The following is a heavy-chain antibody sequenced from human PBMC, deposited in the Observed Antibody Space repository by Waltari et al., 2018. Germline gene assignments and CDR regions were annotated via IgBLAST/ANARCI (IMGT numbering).Heavy chain of an antibody. V-gene: IGHV3-33*01. CDR2: IWYDGSNK. J-gene: IGHJ4*02. CDR1: GFTFSSYG. Sequence: QVQLVESGGGVVQPGRSLRLSCAASGFTFSSYGMHWVRQAPGKGLEWVAVIWYDGSNKYYADSVKGRFTISRDNSKNTLYLQMNSLRAEDTAVYYCARDLRGSSGYWGQGTLVTVSS. CDR3: ARDLRGSSGY. D-gene: IGHD6-19*01.